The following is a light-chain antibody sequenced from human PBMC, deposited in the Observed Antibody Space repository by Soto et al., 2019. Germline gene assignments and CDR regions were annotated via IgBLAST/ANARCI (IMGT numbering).Light chain of an antibody. J-gene: IGKJ1*01. Sequence: DIQMTQSPSTMSASVGDRVTITCRASQSIDSWLAWYQQKPGKAPKLLIFDASSLESGVPSRFSGSGSGTEFTLTISSLQPDDFATYYCQQYNRYSTFGQGTKVDIK. V-gene: IGKV1-5*01. CDR2: DAS. CDR3: QQYNRYST. CDR1: QSIDSW.